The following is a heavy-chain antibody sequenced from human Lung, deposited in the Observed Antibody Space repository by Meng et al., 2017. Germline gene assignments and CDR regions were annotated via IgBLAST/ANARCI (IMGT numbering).Heavy chain of an antibody. J-gene: IGHJ4*02. V-gene: IGHV4-34*01. CDR1: GGSFSDYY. D-gene: IGHD4-11*01. CDR3: ARGPTTMAHDFDY. CDR2: INHSGST. Sequence: QVQLQPGGVGLLKPSGTLSLTSVVSGGSFSDYYWSWIRQPPGKGLEWIGEINHSGSTNYNPSLESRATISVDTSQNNLSLKLSSVTAADSAVYYCARGPTTMAHDFDYWGQGTLVTVSS.